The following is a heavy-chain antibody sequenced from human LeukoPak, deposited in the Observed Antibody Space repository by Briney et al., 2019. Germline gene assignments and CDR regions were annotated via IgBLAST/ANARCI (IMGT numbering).Heavy chain of an antibody. Sequence: ASVKVSCKASGYTFTSYGISWVRQAPGQGLEWMGWISAYNGNTNYAQKLQGRVTMTTDTSTSTAYMELRSLRSDDTAVYYCAREGGEYSSGWYVTGYYYYMDVWGKGTTVTISS. CDR2: ISAYNGNT. D-gene: IGHD6-19*01. CDR1: GYTFTSYG. V-gene: IGHV1-18*01. CDR3: AREGGEYSSGWYVTGYYYYMDV. J-gene: IGHJ6*03.